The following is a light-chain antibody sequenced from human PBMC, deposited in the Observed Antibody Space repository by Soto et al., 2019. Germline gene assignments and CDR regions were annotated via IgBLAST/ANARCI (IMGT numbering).Light chain of an antibody. CDR3: QQYKNWPPVT. CDR2: GAS. Sequence: EIVMTQSPATLSVSPGERATLSCRASQSVSSNLAWYQQKPGQAPRLLIYGASTRATGIPARFSGSGSGTEFTLTISSLQSEDFAVYYCQQYKNWPPVTFGRGNKVEIK. V-gene: IGKV3-15*01. CDR1: QSVSSN. J-gene: IGKJ4*01.